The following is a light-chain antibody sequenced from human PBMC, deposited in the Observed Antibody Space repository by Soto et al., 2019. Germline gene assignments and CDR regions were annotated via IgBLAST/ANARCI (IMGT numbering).Light chain of an antibody. Sequence: DIQMTQSPSTLSASVGDRVTITCRASQSISDWLAWYQQKPGKAPKLLIYKASSLESGVPSRFSGSGSGTEFTLTISSLQPDDFATYYCQQYDSYPYTFGQGTKLEIK. CDR3: QQYDSYPYT. J-gene: IGKJ2*01. CDR1: QSISDW. CDR2: KAS. V-gene: IGKV1-5*03.